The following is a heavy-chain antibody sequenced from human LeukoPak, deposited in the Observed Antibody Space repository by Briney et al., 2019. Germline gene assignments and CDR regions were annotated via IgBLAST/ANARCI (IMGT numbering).Heavy chain of an antibody. D-gene: IGHD6-19*01. CDR2: IYYSGST. CDR1: GGSISSSSYY. V-gene: IGHV4-39*01. Sequence: SETLSLTCTVSGGSISSSSYYWGWIRQPPGKGLEWIGSIYYSGSTYYNPSLKSRVTISVDTSKNQFSLKLSSVTAADTAVYYCARQSQWLVHFDYWGQGTLVTVS. J-gene: IGHJ4*02. CDR3: ARQSQWLVHFDY.